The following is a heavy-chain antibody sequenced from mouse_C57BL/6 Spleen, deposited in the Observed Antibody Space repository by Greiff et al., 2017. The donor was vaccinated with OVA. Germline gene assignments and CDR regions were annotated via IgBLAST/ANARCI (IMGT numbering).Heavy chain of an antibody. J-gene: IGHJ1*03. CDR2: IYPRSGNT. CDR3: SSYEYFDV. Sequence: VKLMESGAELARPGASVKLSCKASGYTFTSYGISWVKQRTGQGLEWIGEIYPRSGNTYYNEKFKGKATLTADKSSSTAYMELRSLTSEDSAVYFCSSYEYFDVWGTGTTVTVSS. CDR1: GYTFTSYG. V-gene: IGHV1-81*01. D-gene: IGHD1-1*01.